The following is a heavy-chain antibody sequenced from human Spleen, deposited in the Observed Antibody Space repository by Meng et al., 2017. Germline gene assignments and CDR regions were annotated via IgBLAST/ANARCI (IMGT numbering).Heavy chain of an antibody. V-gene: IGHV4-34*01. CDR2: INHSGRT. CDR3: ARSQGPYSGYDLNY. D-gene: IGHD5-12*01. CDR1: GGPVRGYF. Sequence: VQLRQGGGCMLVPSETRSLTCVVSGGPVRGYFWSWIRQPPGKGLEWIGEINHSGRTSYNPSLKSRVTISVDTSKNHFYLKLSSVTAADTAVYYCARSQGPYSGYDLNYWGQGSLVTVSS. J-gene: IGHJ4*02.